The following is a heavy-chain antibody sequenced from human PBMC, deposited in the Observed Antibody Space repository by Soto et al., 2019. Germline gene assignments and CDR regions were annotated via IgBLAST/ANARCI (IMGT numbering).Heavy chain of an antibody. J-gene: IGHJ4*02. CDR3: TKGIQVATIMTVSDN. V-gene: IGHV3-30*18. Sequence: QPGGSLRLSCAASGFSFSDYGIHWIRQAPGKGLEWVAAISYDGSKTYYADSVKGRFTISRDNSKNTLDLQMNSLRVEDTAVYYCTKGIQVATIMTVSDNWGQGTLVTVSS. CDR2: ISYDGSKT. D-gene: IGHD5-12*01. CDR1: GFSFSDYG.